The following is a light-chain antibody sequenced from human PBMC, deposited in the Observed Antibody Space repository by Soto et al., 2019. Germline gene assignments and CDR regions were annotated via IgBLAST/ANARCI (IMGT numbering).Light chain of an antibody. Sequence: DIQVTQSPSTLSASVVDRVTITCPASQSISSWLAWYQQKPGKAPKFLIYDASALESGVPSRFSGSLYGTEFNLTISSLQSEELAVYDCQHYNNWPRTFGQGTKVDI. CDR2: DAS. V-gene: IGKV1-5*01. CDR3: QHYNNWPRT. CDR1: QSISSW. J-gene: IGKJ1*01.